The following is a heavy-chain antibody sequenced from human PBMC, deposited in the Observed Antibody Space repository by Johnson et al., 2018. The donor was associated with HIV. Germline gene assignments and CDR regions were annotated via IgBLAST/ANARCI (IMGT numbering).Heavy chain of an antibody. Sequence: VQLVESGGGLVKPGGSLRLSCAASGFTFSDYYMSWIRQAPGKGLDWVANIKQDGDTTAYADSVKGRFTISRDNAKNSLYLQMNSLRAEDTALYYCAKEIAAAGGGAFDIWGQGTMVTVSS. D-gene: IGHD6-13*01. CDR3: AKEIAAAGGGAFDI. V-gene: IGHV3-7*04. CDR2: IKQDGDTT. J-gene: IGHJ3*02. CDR1: GFTFSDYY.